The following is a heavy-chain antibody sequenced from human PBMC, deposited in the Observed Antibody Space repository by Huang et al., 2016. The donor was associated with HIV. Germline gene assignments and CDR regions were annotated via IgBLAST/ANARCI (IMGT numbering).Heavy chain of an antibody. D-gene: IGHD6-19*01. Sequence: EVQLVESGGGLVKPGGSLRLSCAASGFTFSNAWMSWVRQAPGKGREWGGRIKSKTDGGTTDYAGPVKGRFTISRDDSKNTLYLQMNSLKTEDTAVYYCTTESESSGWTMDHDAFDIWGQGTMVTVSS. CDR3: TTESESSGWTMDHDAFDI. CDR2: IKSKTDGGTT. CDR1: GFTFSNAW. J-gene: IGHJ3*02. V-gene: IGHV3-15*01.